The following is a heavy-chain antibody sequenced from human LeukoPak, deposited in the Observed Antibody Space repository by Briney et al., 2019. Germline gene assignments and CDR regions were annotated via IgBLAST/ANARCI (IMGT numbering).Heavy chain of an antibody. CDR2: IYYSGST. CDR3: ARVRGYYDSSGYDY. J-gene: IGHJ4*02. CDR1: GFTFSDYY. Sequence: GSLRLSCAASGFTFSDYYMSWIRQAPGKGLEWIGYIYYSGSTNYNPALKSRVTISEDTSKNQISLKLSSVTAADTAVYYCARVRGYYDSSGYDYWGQGTLVTVSS. V-gene: IGHV4-59*01. D-gene: IGHD3-22*01.